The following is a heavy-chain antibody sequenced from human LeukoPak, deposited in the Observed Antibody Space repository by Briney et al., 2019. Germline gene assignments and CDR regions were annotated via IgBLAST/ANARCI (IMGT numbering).Heavy chain of an antibody. J-gene: IGHJ4*02. V-gene: IGHV3-30*18. CDR1: GFTFNSYG. CDR2: VASDGRDK. CDR3: AKERQIGAADYYFDS. Sequence: GGSLRLSCAASGFTFNSYGMHWVRQAPGKGLEWVAVVASDGRDKRSADSVKGRFTISRDNSKNTLYLQMNSLRAEDTALYYCAKERQIGAADYYFDSWGQGTLVTVYS. D-gene: IGHD6-13*01.